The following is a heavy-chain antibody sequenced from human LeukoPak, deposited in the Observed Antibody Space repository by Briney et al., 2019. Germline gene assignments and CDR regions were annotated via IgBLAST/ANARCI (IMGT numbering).Heavy chain of an antibody. CDR2: IIPIFGTA. J-gene: IGHJ5*02. V-gene: IGHV1-69*13. CDR1: GGTFSSYA. Sequence: ASVKVSCKASGGTFSSYAISWVRQAPGQGLEWMGGIIPIFGTANYAQKFQGRVTITADESTSTAYMELSSLRSEDTAVYYCARGCEYQLLCSWFDPWGQGTLVTVSS. D-gene: IGHD2-2*01. CDR3: ARGCEYQLLCSWFDP.